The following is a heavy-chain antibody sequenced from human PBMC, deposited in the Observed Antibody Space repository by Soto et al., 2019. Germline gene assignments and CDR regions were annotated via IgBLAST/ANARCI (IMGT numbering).Heavy chain of an antibody. Sequence: QITLKESGPTLVKPTQTLTLTCTFSGFSLSTSGVGVGWIRQPPGKALEWLALIYWDDDKRYSPSLKSRLTITKDTSKNQVVLTMTNMDPVDTATYCCAHRGGYCSGGSCYYAYYFDYWGQGTLVTVSS. CDR3: AHRGGYCSGGSCYYAYYFDY. D-gene: IGHD2-15*01. V-gene: IGHV2-5*02. CDR1: GFSLSTSGVG. J-gene: IGHJ4*02. CDR2: IYWDDDK.